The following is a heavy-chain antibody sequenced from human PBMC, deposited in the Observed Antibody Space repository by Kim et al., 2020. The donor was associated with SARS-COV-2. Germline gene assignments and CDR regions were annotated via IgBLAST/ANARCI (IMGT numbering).Heavy chain of an antibody. CDR3: ARDEDGYNYVYY. V-gene: IGHV1-69*04. Sequence: SVKVSCKASGGTFSSYAISWVRQAPGQGLEWMGRIIPIFGIANYAQKFQGRVTITADKSTSTAYMELSSLRSEVTAVYYCARDEDGYNYVYYWGQGTLVTVSS. CDR1: GGTFSSYA. D-gene: IGHD5-12*01. J-gene: IGHJ4*02. CDR2: IIPIFGIA.